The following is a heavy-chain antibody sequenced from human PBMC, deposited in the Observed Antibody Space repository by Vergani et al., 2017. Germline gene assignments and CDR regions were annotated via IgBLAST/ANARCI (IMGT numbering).Heavy chain of an antibody. J-gene: IGHJ6*03. D-gene: IGHD3-3*01. CDR1: GGTFSSYA. CDR2: IIPIFGTA. V-gene: IGHV1-69*13. CDR3: ARTGITIFGREGGSGAKGNYYYYMDV. Sequence: QVQLVQSGAEVKKPGSSVKVSCKASGGTFSSYAISWVRQAPGQGLEWMGGIIPIFGTANYAQKFQGRVTIPADESTSTAYMELSSLRSEDTAVYYCARTGITIFGREGGSGAKGNYYYYMDVWGKGTTVTVSS.